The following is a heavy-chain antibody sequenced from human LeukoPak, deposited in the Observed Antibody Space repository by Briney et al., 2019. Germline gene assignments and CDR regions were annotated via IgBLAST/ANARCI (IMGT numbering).Heavy chain of an antibody. CDR1: GGTFSSYA. Sequence: ASVKVSCKASGGTFSSYAISWVRQAPGQGLEWMGIINPSGGSTSYAQKFQGRVTMTRDMSTSTVYMELSSLRSEDTAVYYCARDLGIVGATATDYWGQGTLVTVSS. CDR2: INPSGGST. CDR3: ARDLGIVGATATDY. D-gene: IGHD1-26*01. V-gene: IGHV1-46*01. J-gene: IGHJ4*02.